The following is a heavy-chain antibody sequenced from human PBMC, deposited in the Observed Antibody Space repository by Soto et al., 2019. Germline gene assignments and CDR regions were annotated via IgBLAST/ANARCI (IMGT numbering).Heavy chain of an antibody. CDR3: ARLTGYCSGDSCRIDY. D-gene: IGHD2-15*01. Sequence: QLQLQESGPGLVKPSETLSLTCTVSGGSISSSSYYWGWIRQPPGKGLEWIGSIYYSGSTYYNLSLKSRVTRPXXPXKXXYPRNLSSVTAAHTAVYFCARLTGYCSGDSCRIDYWGQGTLFTVSS. J-gene: IGHJ4*02. CDR1: GGSISSSSYY. CDR2: IYYSGST. V-gene: IGHV4-39*01.